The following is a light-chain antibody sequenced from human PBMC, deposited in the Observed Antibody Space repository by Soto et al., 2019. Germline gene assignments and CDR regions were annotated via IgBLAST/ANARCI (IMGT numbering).Light chain of an antibody. CDR1: QSVSSN. CDR2: DAS. Sequence: EIVLIQSPATLSLSPGERATLSCRASQSVSSNLAWYQQNPGQAPRLLIFDASTRATDVPAGFTGSGSGTEFTLNISGLQSEDFAVYFCQQYNNWPYTFGQGTKVDIK. J-gene: IGKJ2*01. V-gene: IGKV3-15*01. CDR3: QQYNNWPYT.